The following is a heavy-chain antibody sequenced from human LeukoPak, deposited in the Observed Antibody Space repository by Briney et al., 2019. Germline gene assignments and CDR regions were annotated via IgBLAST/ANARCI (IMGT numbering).Heavy chain of an antibody. CDR2: VNDRGST. D-gene: IGHD3-16*01. Sequence: SETLSLTCAVYGGSFSGHYWTWIRQPPGKGLQWIVEVNDRGSTNYNPSLKSRLTISEDKSKKQFSLRLPSVTAADTAVYYCARGVVSGRFGDYYYYMDVWGKGTTVTVSS. V-gene: IGHV4-34*01. CDR1: GGSFSGHY. CDR3: ARGVVSGRFGDYYYYMDV. J-gene: IGHJ6*03.